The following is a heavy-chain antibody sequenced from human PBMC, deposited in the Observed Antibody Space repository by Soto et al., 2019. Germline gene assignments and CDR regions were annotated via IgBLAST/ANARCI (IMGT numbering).Heavy chain of an antibody. CDR3: ARGARI. CDR1: RFTFSGYW. CDR2: IKEDGSEK. Sequence: EVQLVESGGGLVQPGRSLRLACADSRFTFSGYWMYWVRQAPGKGLEWVANIKEDGSEKNYVDSVRGRFTISRDNAKNSLYLQMNSLRAEDTAVYYCARGARIWGQGTMVTVS. V-gene: IGHV3-7*01. J-gene: IGHJ3*02.